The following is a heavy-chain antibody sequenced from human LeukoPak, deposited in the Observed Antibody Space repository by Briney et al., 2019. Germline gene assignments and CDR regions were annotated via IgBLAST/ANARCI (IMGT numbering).Heavy chain of an antibody. CDR1: GFTFGNYA. V-gene: IGHV3-23*01. Sequence: PGGSLRLSCAPSGFTFGNYAMSWVRHAPGKGLEWVSDISDIGTSTNHVGSVKGRLTISRDNSKNKLVLQMDSRRAEDTAIYYCARKGNCALDIGGGGTSVSVS. CDR3: ARKGNCALDI. J-gene: IGHJ3*02. CDR2: ISDIGTST. D-gene: IGHD1-7*01.